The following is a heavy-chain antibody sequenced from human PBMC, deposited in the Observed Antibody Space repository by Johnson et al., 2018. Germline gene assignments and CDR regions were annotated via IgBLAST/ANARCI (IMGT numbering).Heavy chain of an antibody. CDR3: AKAPVGWLGEGAEYFQH. CDR2: ISGNSGSI. D-gene: IGHD3-3*01. V-gene: IGHV3-9*01. J-gene: IGHJ1*01. Sequence: VQLVESGGGLVQPGRSLRLSCAASGFTFDDYAMHWVRQAPGKGLEWVSGISGNSGSIGYADSVEGRFTISRENAKNSLYLQMNSLRPEDTALYYCAKAPVGWLGEGAEYFQHWGQGTLVTVSS. CDR1: GFTFDDYA.